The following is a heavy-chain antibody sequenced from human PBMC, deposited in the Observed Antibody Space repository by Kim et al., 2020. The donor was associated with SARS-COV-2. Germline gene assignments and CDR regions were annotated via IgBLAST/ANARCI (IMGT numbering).Heavy chain of an antibody. CDR2: ISAYNGNT. Sequence: ASVKVSCKASGYTFTSYGISWVRQAPGQGLEWMGWISAYNGNTNYAQKLQGRVTMTTDTSTSTAYMELRSLRSDDTAVYYCARNLRSIVVVVAAQTPAFYYGMDVWGQGTTVTVSS. CDR1: GYTFTSYG. V-gene: IGHV1-18*04. J-gene: IGHJ6*02. CDR3: ARNLRSIVVVVAAQTPAFYYGMDV. D-gene: IGHD2-15*01.